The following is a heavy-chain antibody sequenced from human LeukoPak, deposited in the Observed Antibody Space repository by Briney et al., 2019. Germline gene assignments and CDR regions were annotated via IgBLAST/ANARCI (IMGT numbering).Heavy chain of an antibody. D-gene: IGHD2-15*01. CDR1: GVTFRNFP. CDR3: ARGGVVVVAASYYYGMDV. J-gene: IGHJ6*02. CDR2: ISSDGSKK. Sequence: GGSLRLSCAASGVTFRNFPMHWVRQAPGKGLEWVALISSDGSKKYYTDSLKGRLTISRDNSNNTLYLQMNSLRAEDTAVYYCARGGVVVVAASYYYGMDVWSQGTTVTVSS. V-gene: IGHV3-30*04.